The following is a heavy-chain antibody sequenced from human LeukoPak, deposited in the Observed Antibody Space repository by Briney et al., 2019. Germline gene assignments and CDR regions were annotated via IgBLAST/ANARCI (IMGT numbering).Heavy chain of an antibody. CDR3: ARGNRFWVTTGFSWFDP. CDR1: GYTFTSYD. J-gene: IGHJ5*02. Sequence: ASVKVSCKASGYTFTSYDLNWVRQATGQGLEWMGWMNPNSGNTGYAQKFQGRVTMTRNTSISTAYMELSSLRSEDTAVYYCARGNRFWVTTGFSWFDPWGQGTLVTVSS. V-gene: IGHV1-8*01. CDR2: MNPNSGNT. D-gene: IGHD4-17*01.